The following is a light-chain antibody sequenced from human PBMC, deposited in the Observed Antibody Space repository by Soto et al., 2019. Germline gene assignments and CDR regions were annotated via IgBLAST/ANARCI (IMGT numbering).Light chain of an antibody. Sequence: IQMTQSPSSLSASVGDRVTITCQASRDIDNYLNWYQQKPGKAPNLLIYDASNLETGVPLGFSGSRAGTHFTLTISSLQPEDIGTYYCHQYDNRPFTFGQGTKREMK. CDR2: DAS. CDR1: RDIDNY. J-gene: IGKJ2*01. CDR3: HQYDNRPFT. V-gene: IGKV1-33*01.